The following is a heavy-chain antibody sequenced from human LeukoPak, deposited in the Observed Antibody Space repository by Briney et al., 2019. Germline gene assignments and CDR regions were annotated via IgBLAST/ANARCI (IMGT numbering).Heavy chain of an antibody. D-gene: IGHD6-13*01. V-gene: IGHV4-4*09. J-gene: IGHJ6*03. CDR1: GGSISSYY. CDR3: ARLGSSWYRLDYYYYYMDV. CDR2: IYTSGST. Sequence: SETLSLTCTVSGGSISSYYWSWIRQPPGKGLEWIGYIYTSGSTNYNPSLKSRVTMSVDTSKNQFSLKLGSVTAADTAVYYCARLGSSWYRLDYYYYYMDVWGKGTTVTVSS.